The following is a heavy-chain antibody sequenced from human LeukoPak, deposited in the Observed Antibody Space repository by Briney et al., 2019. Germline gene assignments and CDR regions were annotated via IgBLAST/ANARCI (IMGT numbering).Heavy chain of an antibody. CDR3: TRSMSSNYYDSSAFSMGY. D-gene: IGHD3-22*01. J-gene: IGHJ4*02. Sequence: ASVKVSCKASGGTFSNYAINWVRQAPGQGLEWMGGIIPIFGTENYIQKFQGRVTITADESTSTAYMELSSLRSEDTAVYYCTRSMSSNYYDSSAFSMGYWGQGTLVTVSS. CDR1: GGTFSNYA. V-gene: IGHV1-69*13. CDR2: IIPIFGTE.